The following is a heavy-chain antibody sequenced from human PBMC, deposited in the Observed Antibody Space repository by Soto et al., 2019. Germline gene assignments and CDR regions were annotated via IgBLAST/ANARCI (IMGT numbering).Heavy chain of an antibody. J-gene: IGHJ5*02. V-gene: IGHV3-73*01. CDR2: IRSKANSYAT. CDR1: GFTFSGSA. CDR3: TRHHIVVVPAATGVNWFDP. Sequence: GGSLRLSCAASGFTFSGSAMHWVRQASGKGLEWVGRIRSKANSYATAYAASVKGRFTISRDDSKNTAYLQMNSLKTEDTAVYYCTRHHIVVVPAATGVNWFDPWGQGTLVTVS. D-gene: IGHD2-2*01.